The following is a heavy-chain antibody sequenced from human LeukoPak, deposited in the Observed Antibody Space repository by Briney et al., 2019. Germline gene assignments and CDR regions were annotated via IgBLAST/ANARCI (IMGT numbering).Heavy chain of an antibody. CDR1: GFPFSTYS. V-gene: IGHV3-48*04. Sequence: GGSLRLSCVASGFPFSTYSMNWVRQAPGKGLEWVSYISSSSSTIYYADSVKGRFTISRDNAKNSLYLQMNSLRAEDTAVYHCAREEDYWGQGTLVTVSS. J-gene: IGHJ4*02. CDR2: ISSSSSTI. CDR3: AREEDY.